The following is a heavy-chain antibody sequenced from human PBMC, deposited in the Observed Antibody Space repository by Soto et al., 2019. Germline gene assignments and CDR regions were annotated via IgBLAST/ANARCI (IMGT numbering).Heavy chain of an antibody. D-gene: IGHD3-3*01. CDR1: GYTFTSYA. V-gene: IGHV1-3*01. J-gene: IGHJ4*03. Sequence: ASVKVSCKASGYTFTSYAIHWVRQAPGQRLEWMGWINAGNGNTKYSQKFQGRVTITRDTSASTAYMELSSLRSEDTAVYFCARDVTYYDFWSGYYAHSYFDYWG. CDR2: INAGNGNT. CDR3: ARDVTYYDFWSGYYAHSYFDY.